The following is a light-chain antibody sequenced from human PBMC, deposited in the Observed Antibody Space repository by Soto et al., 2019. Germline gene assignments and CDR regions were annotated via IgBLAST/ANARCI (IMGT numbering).Light chain of an antibody. V-gene: IGKV3-15*01. CDR3: QQYNNWPPDRT. J-gene: IGKJ1*01. Sequence: EIVMTQSPATLSVSPGDRAALSCRVSQSVGSNLAWYQQKPGQAPRLLIYGASTRATGIPARFSGSGSGTEFTLTISSLQSEDFAIYFCQQYNNWPPDRTFGQGTKVEIK. CDR1: QSVGSN. CDR2: GAS.